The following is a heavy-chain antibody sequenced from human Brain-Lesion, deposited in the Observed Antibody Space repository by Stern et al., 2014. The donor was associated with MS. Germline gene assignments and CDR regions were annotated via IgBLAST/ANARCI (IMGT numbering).Heavy chain of an antibody. V-gene: IGHV3-23*04. CDR3: AIDGWDRRGLSFDP. Sequence: EVHLVESGGGLVQPGGSLRLSCAASGFFFNRYAMTWVRQAPGKGLQWVSTITSDGGGTHYADSVQGRFTISRDNSKNILYVQMSSLRVEDTAVYYCAIDGWDRRGLSFDPSGQGTLVIVSS. J-gene: IGHJ5*02. CDR2: ITSDGGGT. CDR1: GFFFNRYA. D-gene: IGHD1-26*01.